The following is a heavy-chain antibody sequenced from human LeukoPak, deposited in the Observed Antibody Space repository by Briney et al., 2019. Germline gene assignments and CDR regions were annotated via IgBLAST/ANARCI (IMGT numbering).Heavy chain of an antibody. CDR1: GGSFSSSSYY. CDR2: IYYSGST. CDR3: ARHPAPGIAAAGRYAFDY. Sequence: SETLSLTCTVSGGSFSSSSYYWGWLRQPPGKGLEWIGSIYYSGSTYYNPSLKSRVTISVDTSKDQLSLKLSSVTAADTAVYHCARHPAPGIAAAGRYAFDYWGQGTLVTVSS. J-gene: IGHJ4*02. D-gene: IGHD6-13*01. V-gene: IGHV4-39*01.